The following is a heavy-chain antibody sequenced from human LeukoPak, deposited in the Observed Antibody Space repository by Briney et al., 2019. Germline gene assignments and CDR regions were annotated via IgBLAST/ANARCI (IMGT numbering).Heavy chain of an antibody. J-gene: IGHJ5*02. CDR1: GGSISSGDYY. Sequence: PSQTLSLTCTVSGGSISSGDYYWSWIRQPPGKGLEWLGYIYYSGSTYYNPSLKSRVTISEETYKNQCSLKQSAMTAADPAVYYCARDSALTLGTWGQGTLVTVSS. CDR2: IYYSGST. CDR3: ARDSALTLGT. D-gene: IGHD1-14*01. V-gene: IGHV4-30-4*08.